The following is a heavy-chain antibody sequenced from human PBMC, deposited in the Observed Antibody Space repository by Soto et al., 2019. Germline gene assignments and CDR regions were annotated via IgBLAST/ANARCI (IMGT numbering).Heavy chain of an antibody. Sequence: EVQLLESGGGLVQPGGSLRLSCAASGFSFSSDAMSWVRQAPGKGLEWVSGSSGSGGSTYYADSVKGRFTISRDYSKKPLYLQMNSLRAEYTDVYYCAKVLELLLWFGLEGGFDYWGQGTLVTVSS. D-gene: IGHD3-10*01. CDR2: SSGSGGST. CDR3: AKVLELLLWFGLEGGFDY. CDR1: GFSFSSDA. J-gene: IGHJ4*02. V-gene: IGHV3-23*01.